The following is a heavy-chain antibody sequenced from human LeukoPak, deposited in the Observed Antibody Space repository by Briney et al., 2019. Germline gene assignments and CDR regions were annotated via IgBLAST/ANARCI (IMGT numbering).Heavy chain of an antibody. Sequence: GGSLRLSCAASGFSFDDHGMSWVRQGPGKGLEWVSSINWNGGIIGYADSVKGRFTISRDNAKNSLYLQMNSLRTEDTAFYYCARNGGYGIPAYWGQGTLVTVSP. CDR3: ARNGGYGIPAY. CDR2: INWNGGII. D-gene: IGHD5-12*01. J-gene: IGHJ4*02. CDR1: GFSFDDHG. V-gene: IGHV3-20*04.